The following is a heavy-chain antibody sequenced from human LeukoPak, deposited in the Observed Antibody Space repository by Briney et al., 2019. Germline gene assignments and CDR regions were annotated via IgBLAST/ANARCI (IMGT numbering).Heavy chain of an antibody. Sequence: GSLRLSCAASGFTFSSYAMSWVRQAPGKGLEWVSAISGSGGSTYYADSVKGRFTISRDNSKNTLYLQMNSLRAEDTAVYYCAKDSYIKYCSGGSCYNDYWGQGTLVTVSS. CDR1: GFTFSSYA. D-gene: IGHD2-15*01. V-gene: IGHV3-23*01. CDR2: ISGSGGST. CDR3: AKDSYIKYCSGGSCYNDY. J-gene: IGHJ4*02.